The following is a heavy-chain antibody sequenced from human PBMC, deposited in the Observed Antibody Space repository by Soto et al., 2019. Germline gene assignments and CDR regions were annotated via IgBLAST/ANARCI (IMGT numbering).Heavy chain of an antibody. Sequence: EVQLLESGGGLVQPGGSLRLSCAASGFTFSSYAMSWVRQAPGKGLEWVSAISGSGGSTYYADSVKGRFTISRDNSKNTLYLQMNSLRAEDTAVYYCAKFSPRMGYCSGGSCETRWGQGTLVTVSS. CDR1: GFTFSSYA. CDR3: AKFSPRMGYCSGGSCETR. V-gene: IGHV3-23*01. D-gene: IGHD2-15*01. CDR2: ISGSGGST. J-gene: IGHJ4*02.